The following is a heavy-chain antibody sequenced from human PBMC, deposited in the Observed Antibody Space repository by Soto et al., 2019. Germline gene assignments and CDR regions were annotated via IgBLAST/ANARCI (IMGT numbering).Heavy chain of an antibody. Sequence: QVQLQQWGAGLLKPSETLSLTCAVYGGSFSGYYWSWIRQPPGKGLEWIGEINHTGSTNYNPSLRSRVTISVDTSKNQLTLKLSSVTAADTAVYYGARALAAAGNYNYYGMDVWGQGTTVTVSS. V-gene: IGHV4-34*01. CDR1: GGSFSGYY. J-gene: IGHJ6*02. D-gene: IGHD6-13*01. CDR3: ARALAAAGNYNYYGMDV. CDR2: INHTGST.